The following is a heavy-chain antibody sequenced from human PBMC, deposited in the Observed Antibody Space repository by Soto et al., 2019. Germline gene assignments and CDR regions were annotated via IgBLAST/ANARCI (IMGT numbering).Heavy chain of an antibody. CDR1: GFTLNNYA. CDR3: AKGKSTGDLDWFDP. D-gene: IGHD7-27*01. V-gene: IGHV3-23*01. Sequence: EVQLLQSGGGLAQPGGSLRLSCAASGFTLNNYAVAWVRQAPGKGLEWVSTRIGGSHGTAYSDSVRGRFTVSRDNSKNSLYLQMNSLGAEDTAMYYCAKGKSTGDLDWFDPWGQGSLVTVSS. CDR2: RIGGSHGT. J-gene: IGHJ5*02.